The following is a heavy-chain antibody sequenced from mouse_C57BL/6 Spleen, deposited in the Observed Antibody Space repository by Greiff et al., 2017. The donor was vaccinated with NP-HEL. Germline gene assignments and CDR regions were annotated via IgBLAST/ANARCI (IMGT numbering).Heavy chain of an antibody. CDR1: GFTFSSYA. CDR2: ISDGGSYT. V-gene: IGHV5-4*03. Sequence: VMLVESGGGLVKPGGSLKLSCAASGFTFSSYAMSWVRQTPEKRLEWVATISDGGSYTYYPDNVKGRFTISRDNAKNNLYLQMSHLKSEDTAMYYCARLYDYEAWFAYWGQGTLVTVSA. D-gene: IGHD2-4*01. CDR3: ARLYDYEAWFAY. J-gene: IGHJ3*01.